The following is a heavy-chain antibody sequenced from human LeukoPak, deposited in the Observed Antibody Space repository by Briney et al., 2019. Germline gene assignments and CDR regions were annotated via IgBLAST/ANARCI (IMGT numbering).Heavy chain of an antibody. CDR2: IRYDGSNK. V-gene: IGHV3-30*02. CDR3: AKDGNYYDSSGYYYLYYFDY. J-gene: IGHJ4*02. CDR1: GLTFSSYG. D-gene: IGHD3-22*01. Sequence: GGSLRLSCAASGLTFSSYGMHWVRQAPGKGLEWVAFIRYDGSNKYYADSVKGRFTISRDNSKNTLYLQMNSLRAEDTAVYYCAKDGNYYDSSGYYYLYYFDYWGQGTLVTVSS.